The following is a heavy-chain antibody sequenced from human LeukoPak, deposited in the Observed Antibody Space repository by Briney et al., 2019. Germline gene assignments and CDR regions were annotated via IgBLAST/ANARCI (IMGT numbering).Heavy chain of an antibody. CDR2: IYTSGST. Sequence: PSETLSLTCTVSGGSISSYYWSWIRQPAGKGLEWIGRIYTSGSTNYNPSLQSRVTMSVDTSKNQFSLKLSSVTAADTAVYYCARDYYGSGSYYHDYWGQGTLVTVSS. CDR3: ARDYYGSGSYYHDY. D-gene: IGHD3-10*01. CDR1: GGSISSYY. J-gene: IGHJ4*02. V-gene: IGHV4-4*07.